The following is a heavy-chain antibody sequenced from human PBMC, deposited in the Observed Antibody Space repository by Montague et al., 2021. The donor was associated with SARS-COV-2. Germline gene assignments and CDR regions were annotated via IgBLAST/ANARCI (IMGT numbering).Heavy chain of an antibody. Sequence: SLRLSCAASGFTFGDYGMSWVRQAPGKGLEWVSGINWNGGSAGYADSVKGRFTISRDNAKNSLYLQMNSLRAEDTALYYCARAGWDYNYGMDVWGQGTTVTVSS. V-gene: IGHV3-20*04. CDR2: INWNGGSA. D-gene: IGHD1-26*01. CDR1: GFTFGDYG. CDR3: ARAGWDYNYGMDV. J-gene: IGHJ6*02.